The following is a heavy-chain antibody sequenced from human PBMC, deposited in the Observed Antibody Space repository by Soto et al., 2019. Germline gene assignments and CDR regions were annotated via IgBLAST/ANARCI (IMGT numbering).Heavy chain of an antibody. V-gene: IGHV3-7*05. CDR3: ARVGACSNTTCYSVYYYYGMDV. CDR2: IKEDGSEK. CDR1: GFTFSTYW. D-gene: IGHD2-2*01. J-gene: IGHJ6*02. Sequence: GGSLRLSCAASGFTFSTYWMSWVRQAPGKGLEWVANIKEDGSEKYYVDSVKGRFTISRDNAKNSLYLQMNSLRAEDTAVYYCARVGACSNTTCYSVYYYYGMDVWGQGTTVTVSS.